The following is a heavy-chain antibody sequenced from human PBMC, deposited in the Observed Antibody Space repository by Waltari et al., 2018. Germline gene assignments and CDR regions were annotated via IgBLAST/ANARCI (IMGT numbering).Heavy chain of an antibody. Sequence: EVQLVESGGGLIQPGGSLRLSCAASGFTVSNNYMSWVRQAPGEGLEWVSVIYSGGNAYYADSGKGRFTISRDNSKNTVYLQMNSLRAEDTALYYCARFSHKDYWGQGILVTVSS. J-gene: IGHJ4*02. CDR1: GFTVSNNY. CDR2: IYSGGNA. CDR3: ARFSHKDY. V-gene: IGHV3-53*01.